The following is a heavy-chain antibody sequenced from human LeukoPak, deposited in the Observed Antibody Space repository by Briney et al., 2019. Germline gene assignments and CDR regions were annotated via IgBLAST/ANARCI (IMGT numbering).Heavy chain of an antibody. Sequence: SETLSLTCAVSGGSISSGGYSWSWIRQPPGKGLEWIGEINHSGSTNYNPSLKSRVTISVDTSKNQFSLKLSSVTAADTAVYYCARGLILWFGESDYFDYWGQGTLVTVSS. CDR1: GGSISSGGYS. J-gene: IGHJ4*02. V-gene: IGHV4-34*01. CDR2: INHSGST. D-gene: IGHD3-10*01. CDR3: ARGLILWFGESDYFDY.